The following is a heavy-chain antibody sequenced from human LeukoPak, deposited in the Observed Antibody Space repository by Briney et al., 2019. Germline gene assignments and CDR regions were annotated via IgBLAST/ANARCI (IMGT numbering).Heavy chain of an antibody. CDR3: ARTVGALYDAFNI. J-gene: IGHJ3*02. Sequence: PSETLCLTCAVSGGSISTYYWSWIRQPPGKGLEWIGYIYYSGSTNYNPSLKSRVTISVDTSKNQFSLKLSSVTAADTAVYYCARTVGALYDAFNIWGQGTMVTVSS. D-gene: IGHD1-26*01. CDR1: GGSISTYY. V-gene: IGHV4-59*08. CDR2: IYYSGST.